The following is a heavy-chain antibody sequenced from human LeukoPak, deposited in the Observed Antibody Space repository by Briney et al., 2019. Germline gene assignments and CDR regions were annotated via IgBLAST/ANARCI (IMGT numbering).Heavy chain of an antibody. D-gene: IGHD1-26*01. Sequence: ASVKVSCKASGYTFTSYGINWVRQAPGQGLEWMGWISVYNGHTNYAQKFQGRVTMTTDTSTSTAYMELRSLRSDDTAAYYCARDHAAGWELPLNWFDPWGQGTLVTVSS. CDR1: GYTFTSYG. J-gene: IGHJ5*02. V-gene: IGHV1-18*01. CDR3: ARDHAAGWELPLNWFDP. CDR2: ISVYNGHT.